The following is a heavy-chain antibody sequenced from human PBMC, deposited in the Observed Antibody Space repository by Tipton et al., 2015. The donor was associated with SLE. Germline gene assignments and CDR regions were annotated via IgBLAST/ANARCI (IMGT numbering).Heavy chain of an antibody. J-gene: IGHJ3*02. CDR1: GGSISSGGYY. V-gene: IGHV4-31*03. CDR2: IYYSGST. D-gene: IGHD6-13*01. Sequence: TLSLTCTVSGGSISSGGYYWSWIRQHPGKGLEWIGYIYYSGSTYYNPSLKSRVTISVDTSKNQFSLKLSSVTAADTAVYYCARDWHSSSPWAFDIWGQGTMVTVSS. CDR3: ARDWHSSSPWAFDI.